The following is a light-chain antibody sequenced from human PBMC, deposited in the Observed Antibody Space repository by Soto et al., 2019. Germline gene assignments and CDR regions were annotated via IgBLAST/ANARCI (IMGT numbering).Light chain of an antibody. CDR2: DVS. CDR1: SSDVGAYNY. Sequence: QSALTQPASVSGSPGQSITISCTGTSSDVGAYNYVSWYQHHPGKAPKLMIYDVSNRPSGVSNRFSGSKSGNTASLTISGLQAEDEPDYYCHSFTTSSTLVFGGGTKVTVL. V-gene: IGLV2-14*03. CDR3: HSFTTSSTLV. J-gene: IGLJ2*01.